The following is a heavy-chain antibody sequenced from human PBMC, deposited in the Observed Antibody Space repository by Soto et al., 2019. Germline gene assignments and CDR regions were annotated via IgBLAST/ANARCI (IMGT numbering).Heavy chain of an antibody. V-gene: IGHV3-9*01. CDR2: ISWNSGSI. J-gene: IGHJ4*02. D-gene: IGHD1-1*01. CDR1: GFTFDDYA. Sequence: EVQLVESGGGLVQPGRSLRLSCAASGFTFDDYAMQWVRQAPGKGLEWVSGISWNSGSIGYADSVKGRFTISRDNAKNSLYLQMNSLRAEDTALYYCAKDSSLHNWNSLSHWGQGTLVTVSS. CDR3: AKDSSLHNWNSLSH.